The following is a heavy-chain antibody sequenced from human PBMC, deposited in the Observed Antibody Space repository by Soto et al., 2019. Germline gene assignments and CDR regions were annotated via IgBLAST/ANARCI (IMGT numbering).Heavy chain of an antibody. V-gene: IGHV1-8*01. CDR1: GYTFTSYD. J-gene: IGHJ4*02. CDR2: LNPNTGNS. Sequence: QVQLVQSGAEVRKPGASVKVSCEASGYTFTSYDIYWVRQATGQGLEWMGWLNPNTGNSGYVQKFQGRITVTSDTSINTVHMELSSLRSEDTAVYYCARRAETNGWNGFGADKYYFDFWGQGTLVTVPS. CDR3: ARRAETNGWNGFGADKYYFDF. D-gene: IGHD1-1*01.